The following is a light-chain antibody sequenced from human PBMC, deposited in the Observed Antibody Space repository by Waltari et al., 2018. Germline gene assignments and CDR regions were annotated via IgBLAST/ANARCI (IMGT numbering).Light chain of an antibody. V-gene: IGLV1-51*02. Sequence: QSVLTQPPSVSAAPGQKVTISCSGSRSNIGNNYVSWYQQLPGTAPKLLIYENNKRPSGIPDRFSGSKSGTSATLGITGLQTGDEADYYCGTWDSSLSADVVFGGGTKLTVL. J-gene: IGLJ2*01. CDR1: RSNIGNNY. CDR3: GTWDSSLSADVV. CDR2: ENN.